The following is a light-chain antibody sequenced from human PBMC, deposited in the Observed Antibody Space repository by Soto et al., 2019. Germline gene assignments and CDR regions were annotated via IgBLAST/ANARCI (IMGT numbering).Light chain of an antibody. CDR2: KGS. CDR1: QSLVYSDGNTY. CDR3: MQGTYWPRLT. J-gene: IGKJ4*01. Sequence: DVVMTQSPLSLPVTLGQPASISCRSSQSLVYSDGNTYLNWFHQRPGQSQRRTIYKGSNRDSGVTNTFSGSGTGSDFTLKISRVEAEDDGVYYCMQGTYWPRLTFGGGTKVEIK. V-gene: IGKV2-30*01.